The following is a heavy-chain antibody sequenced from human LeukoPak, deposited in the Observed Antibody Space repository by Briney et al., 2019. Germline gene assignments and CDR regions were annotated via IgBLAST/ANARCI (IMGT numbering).Heavy chain of an antibody. CDR2: MYYRGTT. J-gene: IGHJ5*02. V-gene: IGHV4-39*07. CDR1: GGSISSSSHY. D-gene: IGHD5-18*01. CDR3: AKGAGGFSYYNWFDP. Sequence: PSETLSLTCTVSGGSISSSSHYWGWIRQPPGKGLEWIGSMYYRGTTHYNPSLESRVTISVDTSKNQFSLKLASVTAADTAIYYCAKGAGGFSYYNWFDPWGQGTLVTVSS.